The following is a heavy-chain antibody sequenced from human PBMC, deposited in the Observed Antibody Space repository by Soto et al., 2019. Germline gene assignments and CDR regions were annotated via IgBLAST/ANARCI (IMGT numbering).Heavy chain of an antibody. CDR1: GYSFTSCW. CDR2: IYPGDSDT. V-gene: IGHV5-51*01. D-gene: IGHD6-6*01. J-gene: IGHJ6*02. Sequence: GESLNISCKGSGYSFTSCWIGWVRQMPGKGLEWMGIIYPGDSDTRYSPSFQGQVTISADKSISTAYLQWSSLKASDTAMYYCARYSSSWGYYYGMDVWGQGTTVTVSS. CDR3: ARYSSSWGYYYGMDV.